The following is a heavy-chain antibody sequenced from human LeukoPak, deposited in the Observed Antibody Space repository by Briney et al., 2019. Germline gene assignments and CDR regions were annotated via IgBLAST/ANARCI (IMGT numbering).Heavy chain of an antibody. CDR2: INHSGST. J-gene: IGHJ4*02. V-gene: IGHV4-34*01. Sequence: SETLSLTCAVYGGSFSGYYWSWIRQPPGKGLEWIGEINHSGSTNYNPSLKSRVTISVDTSKNQFSPKLSSVTAADTAVYYCARGLWFGDENPPYFDYWGQGILVTVSS. D-gene: IGHD3-10*01. CDR1: GGSFSGYY. CDR3: ARGLWFGDENPPYFDY.